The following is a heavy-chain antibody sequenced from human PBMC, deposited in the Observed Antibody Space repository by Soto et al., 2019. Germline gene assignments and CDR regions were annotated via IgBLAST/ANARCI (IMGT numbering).Heavy chain of an antibody. V-gene: IGHV4-31*01. D-gene: IGHD3-10*01. CDR2: IYYSGST. J-gene: IGHJ4*02. Sequence: QVQLQESGPGLVKPSQTLSXTCXXXXXXXXXXXXXXXXXXXXXGKGLEWIGYIYYSGSTYYNPSLKXXXTXXXXXXKXXXXLXXXSXXAAXXAVYYXARAAGGPFDYWGQGTLVTVSS. CDR1: XXXXXXXXXX. CDR3: ARAAGGPFDY.